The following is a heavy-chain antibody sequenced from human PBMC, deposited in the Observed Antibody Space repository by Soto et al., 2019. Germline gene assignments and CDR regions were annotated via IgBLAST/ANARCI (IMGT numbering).Heavy chain of an antibody. CDR1: GVSSSGYH. V-gene: IGHV4-34*01. Sequence: PSETLSLTCAVSGVSSSGYHWSWIRQPPGKGLEWIGEINHSGSTNYNASLKSRVTISVDTSKNQFSLKLSSVTAADTAVYYCARVLWGSSWYSSGFDYWGQGTLVTVSS. D-gene: IGHD6-13*01. CDR3: ARVLWGSSWYSSGFDY. CDR2: INHSGST. J-gene: IGHJ4*02.